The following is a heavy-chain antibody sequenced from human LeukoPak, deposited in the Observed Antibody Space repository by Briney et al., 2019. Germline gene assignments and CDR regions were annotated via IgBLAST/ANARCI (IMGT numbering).Heavy chain of an antibody. D-gene: IGHD5-12*01. CDR2: TSGSGGST. J-gene: IGHJ4*02. CDR1: GFTFSSYA. CDR3: AKAEWLRRYYFDY. V-gene: IGHV3-23*01. Sequence: AGGSLRLSCAASGFTFSSYAMSWVRQAPGKGLEWVSATSGSGGSTYYADSVKGRFTISRDNSKNTLYLQMNSLRAEDTAVYYCAKAEWLRRYYFDYWGQGTLVTVSS.